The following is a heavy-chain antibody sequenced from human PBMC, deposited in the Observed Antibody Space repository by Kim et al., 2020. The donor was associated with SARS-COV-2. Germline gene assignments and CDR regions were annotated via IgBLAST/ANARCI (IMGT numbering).Heavy chain of an antibody. CDR2: ISYDGSNK. J-gene: IGHJ3*02. CDR3: AKDSAYLGYCSSGSCSDAFDI. Sequence: GGSLRLSCAASGFTFSSYGMHWVRQAPGKGLEWVAVISYDGSNKYYADSVKGRFTISRDNSKNTLYLQMNSLRAEDTAVYYCAKDSAYLGYCSSGSCSDAFDIWGQGTMVTVSS. V-gene: IGHV3-30*18. CDR1: GFTFSSYG. D-gene: IGHD2-15*01.